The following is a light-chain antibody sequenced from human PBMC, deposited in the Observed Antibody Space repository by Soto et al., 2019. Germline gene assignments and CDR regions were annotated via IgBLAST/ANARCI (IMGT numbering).Light chain of an antibody. CDR2: GAF. Sequence: ERVMTQAPATLSVSPGERATLSCRASQSVSSDLAWYQQKPGQGPRLLIYGAFNRATGVPARFSGRWSGTEYTLTSSNLQSEDFAVYYCQQYNNWPLTFGGGTKVEIK. J-gene: IGKJ4*01. CDR1: QSVSSD. V-gene: IGKV3-15*01. CDR3: QQYNNWPLT.